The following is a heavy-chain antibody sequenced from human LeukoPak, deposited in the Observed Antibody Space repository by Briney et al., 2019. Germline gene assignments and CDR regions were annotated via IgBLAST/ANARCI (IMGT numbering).Heavy chain of an antibody. Sequence: GGSLRLSCAASGFTFSDYYMSWVRQAPGKGLEWVSVIYSGGDTYSADSVKGRFTISRDNSKNTLYLQMHNPRAEDTAIYYCAKDRTNFFYYLDVWGTGTTVIVSS. CDR3: AKDRTNFFYYLDV. J-gene: IGHJ6*03. CDR1: GFTFSDYY. D-gene: IGHD3-22*01. V-gene: IGHV3-66*02. CDR2: IYSGGDT.